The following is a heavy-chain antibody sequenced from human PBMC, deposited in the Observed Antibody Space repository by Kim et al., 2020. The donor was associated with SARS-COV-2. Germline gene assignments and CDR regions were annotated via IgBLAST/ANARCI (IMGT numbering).Heavy chain of an antibody. D-gene: IGHD6-13*01. J-gene: IGHJ6*02. V-gene: IGHV4-34*01. CDR3: ARGRSSWYGSYYYGMDV. Sequence: LKSRVTISVVTSTNQFSLKLSSVTAADTAVYYCARGRSSWYGSYYYGMDVWGQGTTVTVSS.